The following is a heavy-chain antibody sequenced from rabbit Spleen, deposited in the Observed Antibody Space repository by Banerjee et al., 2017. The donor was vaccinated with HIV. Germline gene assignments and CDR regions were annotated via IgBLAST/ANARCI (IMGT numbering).Heavy chain of an antibody. D-gene: IGHD1-1*01. V-gene: IGHV1S39*01. CDR1: GFDFSSYYM. CDR3: ARAYASAIGVYIQYFNL. J-gene: IGHJ4*01. Sequence: QEQLKESGGGLVQPGGSLKLSCKVSGFDFSSYYMTWVRQAPGKGLEWTGYIDPVFGNTYYASWVNGRFTISKTSSTTVTLQMTSLTAADTATYFCARAYASAIGVYIQYFNLWGPGTLVTVS. CDR2: IDPVFGNT.